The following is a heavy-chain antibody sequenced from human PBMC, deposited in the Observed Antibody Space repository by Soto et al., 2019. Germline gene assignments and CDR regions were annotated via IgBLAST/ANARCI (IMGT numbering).Heavy chain of an antibody. CDR1: GFTFSSYG. CDR2: IWYDGSNK. V-gene: IGHV3-33*01. CDR3: AREAETYYYGSGSYPAPGYFDY. J-gene: IGHJ4*02. Sequence: PGGSLRLSCAASGFTFSSYGMHWVRQAPGKGLEWVAVIWYDGSNKYYADSVKGRFTISRDNSKNTLYLQMNSLRAEDTAVYYCAREAETYYYGSGSYPAPGYFDYWGQGTLVTVSS. D-gene: IGHD3-10*01.